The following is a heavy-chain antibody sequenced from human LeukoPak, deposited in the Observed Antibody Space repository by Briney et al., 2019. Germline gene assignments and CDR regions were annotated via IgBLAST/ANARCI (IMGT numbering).Heavy chain of an antibody. V-gene: IGHV4-30-4*08. CDR2: IYYSGST. CDR3: ARSLPRYSNSWPPTYYYYMDV. Sequence: TPSQTLSLTCTVSGGSISSGDYYWSWIRQPPGKGLEWIGYIYYSGSTYYNPSLKSRVTISVDTSKNQFSLKLSSVTAADTAVYYCARSLPRYSNSWPPTYYYYMDVWGKGTTVTVSS. D-gene: IGHD6-13*01. J-gene: IGHJ6*03. CDR1: GGSISSGDYY.